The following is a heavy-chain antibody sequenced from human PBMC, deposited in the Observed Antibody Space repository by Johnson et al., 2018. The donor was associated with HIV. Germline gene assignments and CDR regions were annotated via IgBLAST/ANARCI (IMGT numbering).Heavy chain of an antibody. D-gene: IGHD1-26*01. CDR1: GFSFSNYW. Sequence: VQLVESGGDLVQPGGSLRLSCVASGFSFSNYWMHWVRQAPGKGPVWVSRISPDESKTDYADYVKGRFTISRDNAKNTLHLQMNRLRGEDTAVYYCARGGRYSESVNDAHDIWGQGTKVTVSS. V-gene: IGHV3-74*01. CDR3: ARGGRYSESVNDAHDI. CDR2: ISPDESKT. J-gene: IGHJ3*02.